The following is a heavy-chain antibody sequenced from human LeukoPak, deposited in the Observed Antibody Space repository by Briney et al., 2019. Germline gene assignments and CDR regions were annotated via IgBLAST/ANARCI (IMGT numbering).Heavy chain of an antibody. CDR2: ITANDRNT. V-gene: IGHV3-23*01. CDR1: GFSFSNYA. Sequence: GGSLRLSCAASGFSFSNYALTWVRQAPGKGLEWVSYITANDRNTYYADSVKGRFIVSRDNSKNTLHLQMSSLRAEDSAVYYCAQTVAGRPFDPWGQGTLVTVSS. CDR3: AQTVAGRPFDP. J-gene: IGHJ5*02. D-gene: IGHD6-19*01.